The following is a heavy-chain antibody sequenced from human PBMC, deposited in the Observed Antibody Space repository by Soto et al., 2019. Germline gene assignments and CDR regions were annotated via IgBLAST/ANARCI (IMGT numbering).Heavy chain of an antibody. J-gene: IGHJ6*03. CDR1: GFTFSSYW. V-gene: IGHV3-7*01. Sequence: PGGSLRLSCAASGFTFSSYWMSWVRQAPGKGLEWVANIKQDGSEKYYVDSVKGRFTISRDNAKNSLYLQMNSLRAEDTAVYYCARVRDKRYYYYYMDVWGKGTTVTVSS. CDR3: ARVRDKRYYYYYMDV. D-gene: IGHD2-21*02. CDR2: IKQDGSEK.